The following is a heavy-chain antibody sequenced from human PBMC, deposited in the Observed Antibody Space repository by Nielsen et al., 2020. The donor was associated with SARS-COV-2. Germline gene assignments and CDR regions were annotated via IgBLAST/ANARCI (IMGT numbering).Heavy chain of an antibody. D-gene: IGHD6-13*01. CDR3: ARGGGSSSRYEDY. J-gene: IGHJ4*02. CDR1: GGSINSYY. CDR2: IYDTERT. Sequence: SETLSLTCTVSGGSINSYYWSWIRQAPGKGLEWIGYIYDTERTNYNPTLKSRVTISVDTSKNQFSLKLSSVTAADTAVYYCARGGGSSSRYEDYWGQGTLVTVSS. V-gene: IGHV4-59*01.